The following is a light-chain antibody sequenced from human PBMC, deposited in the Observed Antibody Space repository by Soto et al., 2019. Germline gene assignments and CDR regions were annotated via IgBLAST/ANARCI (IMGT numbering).Light chain of an antibody. V-gene: IGKV4-1*01. Sequence: DIVMTQSPDSLAVSLGERTTINCKSSQSFLYSSNNKNYLAWYQQKPGQPPKLLIYWASTRESGVPDRFSGSGSGTHFTLTISSLQAEDVAVYYCQQYYSPPMTFGQGTRLE. CDR2: WAS. J-gene: IGKJ5*01. CDR3: QQYYSPPMT. CDR1: QSFLYSSNNKNY.